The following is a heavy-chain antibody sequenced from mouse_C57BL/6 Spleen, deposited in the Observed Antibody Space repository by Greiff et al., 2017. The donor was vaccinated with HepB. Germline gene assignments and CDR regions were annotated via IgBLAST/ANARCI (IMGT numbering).Heavy chain of an antibody. CDR3: AREGVETGYYFDY. J-gene: IGHJ2*01. D-gene: IGHD4-1*01. V-gene: IGHV1-61*01. CDR1: GYTFTSYW. CDR2: IYPSDSET. Sequence: VQLQQPGAELVRPGSSVKLSCKASGYTFTSYWMDWVKQRPGQGLEWIGNIYPSDSETHYNQKFKDKATLTVDKSSSTAYMQLSSLTSEDSAVYYCAREGVETGYYFDYWGQGTTLTVSS.